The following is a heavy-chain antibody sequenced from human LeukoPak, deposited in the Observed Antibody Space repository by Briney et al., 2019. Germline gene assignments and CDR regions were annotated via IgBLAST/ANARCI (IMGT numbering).Heavy chain of an antibody. CDR2: VKPDGSEK. CDR3: ARDRGYYVFDY. V-gene: IGHV3-7*01. Sequence: GGSLRLSCAASGFTFSSYSMNWARQAPGKGLEWVAHVKPDGSEKSYVDSVKGRFTISRDNAQNSLYLQMNSLRAEDTAVYYCARDRGYYVFDYWGQGTLVTVSS. J-gene: IGHJ4*02. CDR1: GFTFSSYS. D-gene: IGHD3-22*01.